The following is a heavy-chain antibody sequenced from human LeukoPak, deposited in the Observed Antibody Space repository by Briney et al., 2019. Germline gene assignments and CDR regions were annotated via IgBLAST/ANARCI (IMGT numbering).Heavy chain of an antibody. CDR1: GFTVSSNY. D-gene: IGHD3-10*01. J-gene: IGHJ4*02. CDR3: AREKLWFGGLFDY. CDR2: IYSGGST. Sequence: PGGSLRLSCAASGFTVSSNYMSWVRQAPGRGLEWVSVIYSGGSTYYADSVKGRFTISRDNSKNTLYLQMNSLRAEDTAVYYCAREKLWFGGLFDYWGQGTLVTVSS. V-gene: IGHV3-53*01.